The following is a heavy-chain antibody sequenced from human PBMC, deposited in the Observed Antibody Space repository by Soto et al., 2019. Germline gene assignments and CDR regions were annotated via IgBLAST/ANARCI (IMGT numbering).Heavy chain of an antibody. CDR1: GGSISSYY. CDR3: ARVGYCGGDCYFAFDI. D-gene: IGHD2-21*01. Sequence: SETLSLTCTVSGGSISSYYWSWIRQPPGKGLEWIGYIYYSGSTNYNPSLKSRVTISVDTSKNQFSLKLSSVTAADTAVYYCARVGYCGGDCYFAFDIWGQGTMVTVSS. CDR2: IYYSGST. J-gene: IGHJ3*02. V-gene: IGHV4-59*01.